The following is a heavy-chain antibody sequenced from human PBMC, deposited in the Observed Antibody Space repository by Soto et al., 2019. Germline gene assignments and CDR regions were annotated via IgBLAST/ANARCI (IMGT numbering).Heavy chain of an antibody. Sequence: EVQLLESGGGLVQPGGSLRLSCAASGFTFSNYAMRWVRQAPGKGLEWVSAISGSDGSTYYADSVKGRFTISRDNSKNTLDLQMNSLRAEDTAVYYCARRGSGSDYDYWGQGTLVTVSS. CDR3: ARRGSGSDYDY. D-gene: IGHD1-26*01. CDR2: ISGSDGST. V-gene: IGHV3-23*01. CDR1: GFTFSNYA. J-gene: IGHJ4*02.